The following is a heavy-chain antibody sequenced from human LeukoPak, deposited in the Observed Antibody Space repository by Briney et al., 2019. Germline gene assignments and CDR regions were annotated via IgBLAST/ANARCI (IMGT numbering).Heavy chain of an antibody. V-gene: IGHV1-18*01. Sequence: ASVKVSCKASGYTFTSYGISWVRQAPGQGLEWMGWISAYNGNTNYAPKLQGRVTMTTDTSTSTAYMELSSLRSEDTAVYYCATSRSGYYAFDIWGQGTMVTVSS. CDR3: ATSRSGYYAFDI. CDR1: GYTFTSYG. J-gene: IGHJ3*02. CDR2: ISAYNGNT. D-gene: IGHD3-22*01.